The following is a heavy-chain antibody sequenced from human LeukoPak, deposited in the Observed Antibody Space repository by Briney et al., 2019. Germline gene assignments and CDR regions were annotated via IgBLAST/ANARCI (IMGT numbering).Heavy chain of an antibody. J-gene: IGHJ4*02. CDR2: VYHSGPT. CDR3: ATQSGYLGDYFDY. CDR1: DYSINSGNY. D-gene: IGHD3-22*01. V-gene: IGHV4-38-2*02. Sequence: PSETLSLTCTVSDYSINSGNYWAWIRQAPGKGLECIGKVYHSGPTYYNPSLKSRVTMSVHTSKNQFSLSLTSVTAADTAVYYCATQSGYLGDYFDYWGQGTLVTVSS.